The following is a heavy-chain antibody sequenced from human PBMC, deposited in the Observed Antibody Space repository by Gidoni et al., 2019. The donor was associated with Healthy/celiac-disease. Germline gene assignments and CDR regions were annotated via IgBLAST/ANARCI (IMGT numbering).Heavy chain of an antibody. CDR2: ISWNGGSI. J-gene: IGHJ3*02. CDR1: GFHSVDSA. V-gene: IGHV3-9*02. CDR3: AKDRGRWQWLDDAFDI. Sequence: EVQLVESGGGVVQPGRSLRPACEASGFHSVDSAMHWVRHAPGKGLGWVSGISWNGGSIGYAASVKGRFTISRDNAKNSLYLQMNSLRAEDTALYYCAKDRGRWQWLDDAFDIWGQGTMVTVSS. D-gene: IGHD6-19*01.